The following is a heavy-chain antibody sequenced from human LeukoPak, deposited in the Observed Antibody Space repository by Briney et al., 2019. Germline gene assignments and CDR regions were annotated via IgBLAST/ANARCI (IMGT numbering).Heavy chain of an antibody. J-gene: IGHJ3*02. V-gene: IGHV4-39*01. CDR3: ARRGTMMYI. D-gene: IGHD3-22*01. Sequence: GSLRLSCAASGFTFSLYWMSWLRQAPGKGLEWIGSIYYSGSTYYNPSLESRVTISVDTSKNQFSLKLSSVTAADTAVYYCARRGTMMYIWGQGTMVTVSS. CDR1: GFTFSLYW. CDR2: IYYSGST.